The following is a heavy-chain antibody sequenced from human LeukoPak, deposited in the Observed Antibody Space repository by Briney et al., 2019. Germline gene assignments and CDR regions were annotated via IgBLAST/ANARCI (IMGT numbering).Heavy chain of an antibody. V-gene: IGHV1-18*01. J-gene: IGHJ5*02. CDR2: ISPYSGNT. Sequence: ASVKVSCKASGYTFTSFGFSWVRQAPGQGLEWIGWISPYSGNTNYAQKLRGRVTLTTDTSTSTAYMELSSLRSDDTAVYHCARVLVRGAIDQWGQGALVTVSS. CDR1: GYTFTSFG. D-gene: IGHD3-10*01. CDR3: ARVLVRGAIDQ.